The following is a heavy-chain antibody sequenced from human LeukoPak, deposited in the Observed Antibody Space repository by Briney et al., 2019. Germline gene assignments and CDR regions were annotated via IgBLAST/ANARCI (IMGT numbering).Heavy chain of an antibody. CDR3: ARDSPSSSSGWYFDY. CDR2: IYTSGST. CDR1: GGSISSYY. V-gene: IGHV4-4*07. Sequence: SETLSLTCTVSGGSISSYYWSWIRQPAGKGLEWIGRIYTSGSTNYNPSLKSRVTMSVDTSKNQFSLKLSSVTAADPAVYYCARDSPSSSSGWYFDYWGQGTLVTVSS. J-gene: IGHJ4*02. D-gene: IGHD6-19*01.